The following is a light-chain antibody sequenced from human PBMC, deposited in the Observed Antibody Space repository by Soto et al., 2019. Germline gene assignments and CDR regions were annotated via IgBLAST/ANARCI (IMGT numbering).Light chain of an antibody. J-gene: IGKJ1*01. V-gene: IGKV1-5*03. CDR1: QSISSW. CDR3: QQYNSYPWT. Sequence: DIQMTQSPSTLSASLGDRVTITCRASQSISSWLAWYQQKPGKAPKLLIYKASSLESGVPSRFSGSGSGTEFTLTISSLQPDDFATYYCQQYNSYPWTFGQGTKV. CDR2: KAS.